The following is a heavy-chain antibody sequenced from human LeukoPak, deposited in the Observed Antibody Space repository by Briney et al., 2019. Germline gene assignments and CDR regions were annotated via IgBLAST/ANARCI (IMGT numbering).Heavy chain of an antibody. CDR2: INTNTGNP. CDR3: ARHSAHASTNDAFDI. CDR1: GYTFTSYA. Sequence: ASVEVSCKASGYTFTSYAMNWVRQAPGQGLEWMGWINTNTGNPTYAQGFTGRFVFSLDTSVSTAYLQISSLKAEDTAVYYCARHSAHASTNDAFDIWGQGTMVTVSS. D-gene: IGHD2-2*01. J-gene: IGHJ3*02. V-gene: IGHV7-4-1*02.